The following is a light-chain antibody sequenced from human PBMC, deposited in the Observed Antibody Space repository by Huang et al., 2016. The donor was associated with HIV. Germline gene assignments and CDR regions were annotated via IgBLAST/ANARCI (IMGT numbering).Light chain of an antibody. CDR1: QSISSW. J-gene: IGKJ4*01. Sequence: DIQMTQSPSTLSASVGDRVTITCRASQSISSWLACYQQKPGKAPKLLIYKAASLESGVPSRFSGSGTETELTLTIISLQPDDFATYYCQQYNIYITFGGGTKVEIK. CDR3: QQYNIYIT. V-gene: IGKV1-5*03. CDR2: KAA.